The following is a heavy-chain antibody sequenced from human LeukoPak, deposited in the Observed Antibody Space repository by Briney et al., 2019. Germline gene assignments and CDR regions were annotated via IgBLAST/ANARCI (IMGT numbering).Heavy chain of an antibody. J-gene: IGHJ4*02. Sequence: ASVKVSCKASGYTFTSYDINWVRQATGQGLEWMGWMNPNSGNTGYAQKFQGRVTMTRNTSISTAYMELSSLRSEDTAVYYCATDVGGGIVGAKYPGDYWGQGTLVTVSS. D-gene: IGHD1-26*01. CDR1: GYTFTSYD. CDR2: MNPNSGNT. V-gene: IGHV1-8*01. CDR3: ATDVGGGIVGAKYPGDY.